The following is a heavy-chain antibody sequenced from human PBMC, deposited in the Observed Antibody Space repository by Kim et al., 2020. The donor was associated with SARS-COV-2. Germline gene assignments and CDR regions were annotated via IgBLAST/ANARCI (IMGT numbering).Heavy chain of an antibody. CDR2: IYYSGIT. Sequence: SETLSLTCTVPGGSISSYYWSWIRQPPGKGLEWIGYIYYSGITNYNPSLRSRVTISVDTSKNQFSLKLCSVTAADTAVYYCARGFGRAVAGYAFDIWGQGTMVTVSS. J-gene: IGHJ3*02. V-gene: IGHV4-59*08. CDR1: GGSISSYY. D-gene: IGHD6-19*01. CDR3: ARGFGRAVAGYAFDI.